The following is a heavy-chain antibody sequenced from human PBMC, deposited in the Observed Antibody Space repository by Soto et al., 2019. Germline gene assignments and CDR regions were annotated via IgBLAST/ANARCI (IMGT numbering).Heavy chain of an antibody. CDR2: ISYDGSNK. V-gene: IGHV3-30*18. D-gene: IGHD2-15*01. CDR3: AKDRSVVVVAAALGY. J-gene: IGHJ4*02. CDR1: GFTFSSYG. Sequence: QVQLVESGGGVVQPGRSLRLSCAASGFTFSSYGMHWVRQAPGKGLEWVAVISYDGSNKYYADSVKGRFTISRDNSKNTLYLQMISLRVEDTAVYYCAKDRSVVVVAAALGYWGQGTLVTVSS.